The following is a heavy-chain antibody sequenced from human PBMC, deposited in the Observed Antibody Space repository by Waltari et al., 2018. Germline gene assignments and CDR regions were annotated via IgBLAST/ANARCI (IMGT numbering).Heavy chain of an antibody. D-gene: IGHD6-19*01. Sequence: EVQLVESGGGLVKPGGSLRLSCAASGFTFSSYSMNWVRQAPGKGLGWVSSISGSSSYIYYADSVKGRFTISRDNAKNSLDLQMNSLRAEDTAGYYCARDWWAVAGNYYYYYMDVWGKGTTVTVSS. CDR2: ISGSSSYI. V-gene: IGHV3-21*01. J-gene: IGHJ6*03. CDR1: GFTFSSYS. CDR3: ARDWWAVAGNYYYYYMDV.